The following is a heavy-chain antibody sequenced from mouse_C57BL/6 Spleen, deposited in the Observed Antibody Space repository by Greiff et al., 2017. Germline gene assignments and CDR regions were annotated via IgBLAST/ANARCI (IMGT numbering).Heavy chain of an antibody. D-gene: IGHD1-1*01. Sequence: QVQLKQPGAELVMPGASVKLSCKASGYTFTSYWMHWVKQRPGQGLEWIGEIDPSDSYTNYNQKFKGKSTLTVDKSSSTAYMQLSSLTSEDSAVYYCARRYKGLDYWGQGTTLTVSS. CDR2: IDPSDSYT. J-gene: IGHJ2*01. CDR1: GYTFTSYW. CDR3: ARRYKGLDY. V-gene: IGHV1-69*01.